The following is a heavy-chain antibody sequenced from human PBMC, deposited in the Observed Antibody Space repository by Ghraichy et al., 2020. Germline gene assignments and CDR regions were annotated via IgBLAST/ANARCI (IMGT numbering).Heavy chain of an antibody. CDR1: GFTFSNAW. CDR2: IKSKTDGGTT. J-gene: IGHJ4*02. D-gene: IGHD2-2*01. V-gene: IGHV3-15*01. Sequence: GGSLRLSCAASGFTFSNAWMSWVRQAPGKGLEWVGRIKSKTDGGTTDYAAPVKGRFTISRDDSKNTLYLQMNSLKTEDTAVYYCTTFCSSTSCRYFDYWGQGTLVTVSS. CDR3: TTFCSSTSCRYFDY.